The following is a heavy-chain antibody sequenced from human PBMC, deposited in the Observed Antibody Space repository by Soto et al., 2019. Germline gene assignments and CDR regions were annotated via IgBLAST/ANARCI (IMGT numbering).Heavy chain of an antibody. V-gene: IGHV3-74*01. CDR3: ARAASDYGMDV. Sequence: PGGSLRLSCAASGFTFSSYWMHWARQAPGKGLEWVSQINGDGRTTHYADSVKGRFTISRDNAKNTLYLQMNSLRAEDTAVYYCARAASDYGMDVWGQGTTVTVSS. CDR1: GFTFSSYW. J-gene: IGHJ6*02. CDR2: INGDGRTT. D-gene: IGHD2-15*01.